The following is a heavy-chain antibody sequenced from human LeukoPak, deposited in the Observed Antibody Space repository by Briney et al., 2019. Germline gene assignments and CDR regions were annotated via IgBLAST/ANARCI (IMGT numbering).Heavy chain of an antibody. CDR1: GYTFTSYY. V-gene: IGHV1-46*01. CDR2: INPSGGST. Sequence: ASVKVSRKASGYTFTSYYMHWVRQAPGQGLEWMGIINPSGGSTSRVTMTRDMSTSTVYMELSSLRSEDTAVYYCAREYSSSLDGDYWGQGTLVTVSS. J-gene: IGHJ4*02. CDR3: AREYSSSLDGDY. D-gene: IGHD6-6*01.